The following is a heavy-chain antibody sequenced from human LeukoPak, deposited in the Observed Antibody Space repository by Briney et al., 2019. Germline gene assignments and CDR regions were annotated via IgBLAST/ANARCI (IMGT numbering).Heavy chain of an antibody. CDR3: AKDGRYSSSTSCSDYYYYMDV. CDR2: IWYDGSNK. J-gene: IGHJ6*03. D-gene: IGHD2-2*01. Sequence: PGRSLRLSCAASGFTFSRYGMHWVRQAPGKGLEWVAVIWYDGSNKYYADSVKGRFTISRDNSKNTLYLQMNSLRAEDTAVYYCAKDGRYSSSTSCSDYYYYMDVWGKGTTVTVSS. V-gene: IGHV3-33*06. CDR1: GFTFSRYG.